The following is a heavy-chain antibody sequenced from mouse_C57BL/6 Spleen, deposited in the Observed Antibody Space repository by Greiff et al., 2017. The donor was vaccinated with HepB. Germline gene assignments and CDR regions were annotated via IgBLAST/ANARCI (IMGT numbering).Heavy chain of an antibody. J-gene: IGHJ2*01. Sequence: EVMLVESGEGLVKPGGSLKLSCAASGFTFSSYAMSWVRQTPEKRLEWVAYISSGGDYIYYADTVKGRFTISRDNARNTLYLQMSSLKSEDTAMYYCTRDRDGYYVPYYFDYWGQGTTLTVSS. CDR3: TRDRDGYYVPYYFDY. CDR1: GFTFSSYA. V-gene: IGHV5-9-1*02. CDR2: ISSGGDYI. D-gene: IGHD2-3*01.